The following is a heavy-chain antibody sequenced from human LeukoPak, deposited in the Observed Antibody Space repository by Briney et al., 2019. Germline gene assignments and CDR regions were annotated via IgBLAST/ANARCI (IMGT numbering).Heavy chain of an antibody. CDR3: ARAPGDYYFDY. J-gene: IGHJ4*02. CDR1: GFTFSSYA. D-gene: IGHD4-17*01. CDR2: ISYDGSNK. V-gene: IGHV3-30*01. Sequence: GGSLRLSCAASGFTFSSYAMHWVRQAPGKGQEWVAVISYDGSNKYYADSVKGRFTTSRDNSKNTLYLQMNSLRAEDTAVYYCARAPGDYYFDYWGQGTLVTVSS.